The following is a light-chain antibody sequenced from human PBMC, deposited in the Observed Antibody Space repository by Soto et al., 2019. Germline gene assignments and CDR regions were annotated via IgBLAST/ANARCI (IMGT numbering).Light chain of an antibody. CDR3: QQYGSSLPIT. CDR2: GAS. J-gene: IGKJ5*01. CDR1: QSVSSK. Sequence: EIVMTQSPATLSVSPGEGATLSCRASQSVSSKLAWYQQKPGQAPRLLIYGASTRATGIPDRFSGSGSGTDFTLTISRLEPEDFAVYYCQQYGSSLPITFGQGTRLEIK. V-gene: IGKV3-20*01.